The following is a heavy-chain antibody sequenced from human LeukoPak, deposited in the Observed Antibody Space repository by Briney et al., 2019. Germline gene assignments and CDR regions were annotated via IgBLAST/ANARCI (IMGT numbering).Heavy chain of an antibody. J-gene: IGHJ3*02. CDR2: IKSDGRTT. D-gene: IGHD3-3*01. CDR1: GFTFSDFW. V-gene: IGHV3-74*01. Sequence: GGSLRLSCLASGFTFSDFWMHWVRQGPGKGLVWDSRIKSDGRTTDYADSVKGRFTISRDNAKNSLYLQMNSLRAEDTAVYYCARRGSGYYPYDAFDIWGQGTMVTVSS. CDR3: ARRGSGYYPYDAFDI.